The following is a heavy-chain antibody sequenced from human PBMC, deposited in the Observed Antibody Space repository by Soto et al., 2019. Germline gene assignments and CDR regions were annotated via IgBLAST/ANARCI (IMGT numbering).Heavy chain of an antibody. V-gene: IGHV1-69*12. CDR1: GGTFSSYA. D-gene: IGHD2-15*01. Sequence: QVQLVQSGAEVKKPGSSVKVSCKASGGTFSSYAISWVRQAPGQGLEWMGGIIPIFGTANYAQKLQGRVTTTDDESTTTDLMVVSRLRSEDAADYCCARESRYCSGDSCYVLAGVDSWGEGTLVTVSS. CDR2: IIPIFGTA. J-gene: IGHJ4*02. CDR3: ARESRYCSGDSCYVLAGVDS.